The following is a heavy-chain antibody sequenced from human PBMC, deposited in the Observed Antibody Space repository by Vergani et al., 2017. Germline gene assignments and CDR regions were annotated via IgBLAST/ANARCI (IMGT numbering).Heavy chain of an antibody. D-gene: IGHD1-1*01. V-gene: IGHV4-34*01. CDR1: GGSFSGYY. CDR3: ARNWYVNGMDV. CDR2: INHSGST. J-gene: IGHJ6*02. Sequence: QVQLQQWGAGLLKPSETLSLTCAVYGGSFSGYYWSWIRQPPGKGLEWIGEINHSGSTNYNPSLKSRVTISVDTSKSQFSLKLSSVTAADTAVYYCARNWYVNGMDVWGQGTTVTVSS.